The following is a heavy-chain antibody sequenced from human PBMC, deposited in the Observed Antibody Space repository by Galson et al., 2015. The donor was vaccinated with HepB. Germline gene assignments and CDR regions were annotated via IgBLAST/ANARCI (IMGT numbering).Heavy chain of an antibody. D-gene: IGHD5-18*01. V-gene: IGHV3-33*06. CDR1: GFTFSSYG. Sequence: SLRLSCAASGFTFSSYGMHWVRQAPGKGLEWVAVIWYDGSNKYYADSVKGRFTISRDNSKNRLYLQMNSLRAEYTAVYYCAKDSDTAIVTGLDYCGQGTLVTVPS. J-gene: IGHJ4*02. CDR2: IWYDGSNK. CDR3: AKDSDTAIVTGLDY.